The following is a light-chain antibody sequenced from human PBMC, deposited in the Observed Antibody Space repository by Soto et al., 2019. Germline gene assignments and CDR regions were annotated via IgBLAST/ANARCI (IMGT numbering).Light chain of an antibody. J-gene: IGLJ1*01. V-gene: IGLV2-14*01. CDR3: SSYTSLSTDV. CDR1: SSDVGGYNY. Sequence: QSALTQPASVSGSPGQSITISCTGTSSDVGGYNYVSWYQQHPGKAPKLMIYEVSRRPSGVSTRFSGSKSANTASLTISGLQAGDEADYYCSSYTSLSTDVFGTGTKVTVL. CDR2: EVS.